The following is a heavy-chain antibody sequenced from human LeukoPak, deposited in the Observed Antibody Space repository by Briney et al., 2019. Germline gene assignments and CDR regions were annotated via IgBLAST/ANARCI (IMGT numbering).Heavy chain of an antibody. V-gene: IGHV1-46*01. Sequence: ASVKVSCKASGYTFTSYYMHWVRQAPGQGLEWMGTINPSGGSTSYAQKFQGRVTMTRDTSTSTVYMELSSLRSEDTAVYYCARDRRGEYQLLDYYYYYGMDVWGQGTTVTVSS. CDR3: ARDRRGEYQLLDYYYYYGMDV. CDR1: GYTFTSYY. J-gene: IGHJ6*02. D-gene: IGHD2-2*01. CDR2: INPSGGST.